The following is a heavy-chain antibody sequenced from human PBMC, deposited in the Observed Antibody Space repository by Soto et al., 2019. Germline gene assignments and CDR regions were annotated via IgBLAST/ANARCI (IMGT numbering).Heavy chain of an antibody. Sequence: QVQLQESGPGLVKPSETLSLTCTVSGGSVTNHHLSWIRQPPGKGLEWMGYINYSGSTNYNPSLWRRVPMPVDTSHSQFSLKLSSVTAADTAVYYCATYISGGGGRGYWGQGTLVTVSS. D-gene: IGHD3-22*01. V-gene: IGHV4-59*08. CDR1: GGSVTNHH. CDR2: INYSGST. CDR3: ATYISGGGGRGY. J-gene: IGHJ4*02.